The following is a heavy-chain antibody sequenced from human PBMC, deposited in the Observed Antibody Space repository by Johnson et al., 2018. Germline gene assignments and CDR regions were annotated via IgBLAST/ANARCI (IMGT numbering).Heavy chain of an antibody. CDR1: GGSLSDYY. J-gene: IGHJ1*01. CDR2: IDHSGST. D-gene: IGHD6-13*01. Sequence: QVQLQQWGAGLLKPSETLSLICAVSGGSLSDYYWSWIRQSPGKGLEWIGEIDHSGSTNHNPSLKSRVTISVDTSKKQCSLKLTSVTAADTAVYYCARGWYPRGYWGQGTLVTVSS. V-gene: IGHV4-34*01. CDR3: ARGWYPRGY.